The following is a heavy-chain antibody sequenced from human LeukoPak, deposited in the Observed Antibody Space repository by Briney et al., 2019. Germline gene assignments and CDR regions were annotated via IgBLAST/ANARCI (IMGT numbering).Heavy chain of an antibody. CDR1: GYTFTGYY. Sequence: ASVKVSCKASGYTFTGYYMHWVRQAPGQGLEWMGWINPNSGGTNYAQKFQGRVTMTRDTSISTAYMELSRLRSDDTAVYYCARGGDSSSYGKRNWFDPWGQGTLVTVSS. V-gene: IGHV1-2*02. D-gene: IGHD6-6*01. CDR2: INPNSGGT. CDR3: ARGGDSSSYGKRNWFDP. J-gene: IGHJ5*02.